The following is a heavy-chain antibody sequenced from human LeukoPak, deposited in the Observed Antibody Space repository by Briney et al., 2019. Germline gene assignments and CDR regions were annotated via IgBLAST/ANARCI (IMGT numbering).Heavy chain of an antibody. CDR1: GGSISSGGYY. V-gene: IGHV4-30-2*01. D-gene: IGHD5-18*01. CDR2: IYHSGST. Sequence: SETLSLTCTVSGGSISSGGYYWSWIRQPPGKGLEWIGYIYHSGSTYYNPSLKSRVTISVDRSKNQFSLKLSSVTAADTAVYYCAWIQLWPGIDYWGQGTLVTVSS. CDR3: AWIQLWPGIDY. J-gene: IGHJ4*02.